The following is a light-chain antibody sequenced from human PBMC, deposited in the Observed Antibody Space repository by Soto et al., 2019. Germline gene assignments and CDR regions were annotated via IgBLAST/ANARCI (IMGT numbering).Light chain of an antibody. V-gene: IGLV2-14*01. Sequence: QSALTQPASVSGSPGQSITISCTGTTSDVGGYDYVSWYQQHPGQAPKLMIYEVTIRPSGVSDRFSGSKSGNTASLTVSGLQAEDEADYYRSSYTGGNPSYVFGTGTKVTVL. CDR2: EVT. J-gene: IGLJ1*01. CDR1: TSDVGGYDY. CDR3: SSYTGGNPSYV.